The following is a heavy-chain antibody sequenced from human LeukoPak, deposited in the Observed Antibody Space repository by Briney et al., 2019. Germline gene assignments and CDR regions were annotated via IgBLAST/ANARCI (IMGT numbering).Heavy chain of an antibody. Sequence: ASVKVSCKASGGTFSSYAISWVRQAPGQGLEWMGGILPIFGTANYAQKFQGRVTITTDESTSTVYMELSSLRSEDTAVYYCARGGGRRWLQYYYYYYMDVWGKRTTVTVSS. V-gene: IGHV1-69*05. CDR2: ILPIFGTA. CDR1: GGTFSSYA. CDR3: ARGGGRRWLQYYYYYYMDV. J-gene: IGHJ6*03. D-gene: IGHD5-24*01.